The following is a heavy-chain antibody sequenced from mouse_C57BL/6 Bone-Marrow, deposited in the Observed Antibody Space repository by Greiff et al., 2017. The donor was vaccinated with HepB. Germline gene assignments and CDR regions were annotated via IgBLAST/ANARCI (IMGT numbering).Heavy chain of an antibody. CDR1: GFSLSTFGMG. CDR3: ARRTLYYGSSYDYAMDY. V-gene: IGHV8-8*01. D-gene: IGHD1-1*01. Sequence: ESGPGILQPSQTLSLTCSFSGFSLSTFGMGVGWIRQPSGKGLEWLAHIWWDDDKYYNPALKSRPTISKDTSKNQVFLKIANVDTADTATYYCARRTLYYGSSYDYAMDYWGQGTSVTVSS. CDR2: IWWDDDK. J-gene: IGHJ4*01.